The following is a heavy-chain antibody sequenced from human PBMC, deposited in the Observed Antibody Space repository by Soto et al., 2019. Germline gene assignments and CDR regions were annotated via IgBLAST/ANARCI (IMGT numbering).Heavy chain of an antibody. Sequence: PGGSLRLSCAASGFTFSSYGMHWVRQAPGKGLGWVAVISYDGSNKYYADSVKGRFTISRDNSKNTLYLQMNSLRAEDTAVYYCAKGGRITMVRGVSAFDIWGQGTMVTVS. CDR2: ISYDGSNK. V-gene: IGHV3-30*18. CDR3: AKGGRITMVRGVSAFDI. CDR1: GFTFSSYG. J-gene: IGHJ3*02. D-gene: IGHD3-10*01.